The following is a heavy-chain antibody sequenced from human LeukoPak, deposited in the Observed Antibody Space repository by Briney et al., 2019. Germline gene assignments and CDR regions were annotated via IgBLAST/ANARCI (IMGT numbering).Heavy chain of an antibody. D-gene: IGHD6-6*01. CDR3: ARYSSSSPFDY. CDR1: GFTFSSYS. CDR2: ISSSSSNI. Sequence: GGSLRLPCAASGFTFSSYSMKWVRQAPGKGLEWVSSISSSSSNIYYADSVKGRFTISRDNAKNSLYLQMNSLRAEDTAVYYCARYSSSSPFDYWGQGTLVTVSS. V-gene: IGHV3-21*01. J-gene: IGHJ4*02.